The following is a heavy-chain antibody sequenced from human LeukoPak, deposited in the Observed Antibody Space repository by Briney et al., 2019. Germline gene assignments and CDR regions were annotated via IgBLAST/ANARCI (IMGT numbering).Heavy chain of an antibody. Sequence: GGSLRLSCAASGFTFSSDEMNWVREAPGKGLWWGSYISSMGNTIYYADSVKGRFTISRDNAKNSLYLQMNSLRAEDTAVYYCARDETAVVVPAAMGYYGMDVWGKGTTVTVSS. CDR3: ARDETAVVVPAAMGYYGMDV. J-gene: IGHJ6*04. V-gene: IGHV3-48*03. CDR2: ISSMGNTI. CDR1: GFTFSSDE. D-gene: IGHD2-2*01.